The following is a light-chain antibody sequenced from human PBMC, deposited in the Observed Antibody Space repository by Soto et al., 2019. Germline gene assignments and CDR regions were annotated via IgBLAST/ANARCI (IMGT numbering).Light chain of an antibody. Sequence: HSVLTQPPSASGTPGQRVTISCSGSSSNIGSNTVNWYQQLPGTAPKLLIYSNNQRPSGVPGRFSGSKSGTSASLAISGLQSEDEADYYCAAWDDSLNGHVVFGGGTKLTVL. CDR3: AAWDDSLNGHVV. CDR1: SSNIGSNT. J-gene: IGLJ2*01. V-gene: IGLV1-44*01. CDR2: SNN.